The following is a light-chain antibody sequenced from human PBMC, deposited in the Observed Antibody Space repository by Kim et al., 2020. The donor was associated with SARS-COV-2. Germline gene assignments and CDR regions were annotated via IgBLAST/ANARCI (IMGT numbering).Light chain of an antibody. Sequence: DIQMTQSPSSLSASVGDRVTITCRASQSISSYLNWYQQKPGKAPKFLIYAVSSLKSGVPSRFSGSGSGTDFTLTISNLQPEDFATYYCQQSYSTPPTFGGGTKLEI. CDR3: QQSYSTPPT. J-gene: IGKJ4*01. CDR1: QSISSY. V-gene: IGKV1-39*01. CDR2: AVS.